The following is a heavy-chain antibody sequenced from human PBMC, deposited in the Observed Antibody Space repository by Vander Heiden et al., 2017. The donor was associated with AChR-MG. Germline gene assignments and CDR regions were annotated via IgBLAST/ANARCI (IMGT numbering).Heavy chain of an antibody. CDR1: GFTFSTYA. Sequence: QVQLVESGGGVVQPGRSLRLSCAASGFTFSTYAMHWVRQAPGSGLEWVAVISDDGSNKYYADSVKGRFTISRDNSKNTLFLQMNSLRGEDTAVYYCARDWPGPETVAALPGGPYYYYYGMDVWGQGSTVTVSS. CDR2: ISDDGSNK. CDR3: ARDWPGPETVAALPGGPYYYYYGMDV. D-gene: IGHD2-15*01. V-gene: IGHV3-30-3*01. J-gene: IGHJ6*02.